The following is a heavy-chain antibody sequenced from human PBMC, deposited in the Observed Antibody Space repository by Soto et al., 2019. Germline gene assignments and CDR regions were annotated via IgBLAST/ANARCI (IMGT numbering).Heavy chain of an antibody. CDR2: ISGSGGST. D-gene: IGHD3-22*01. Sequence: GGSLRLSCASSGFTFSSYAMSWVRQAPGKGLEWVSAISGSGGSTYYADSVKGRFTISRNNSKNTLYLQMNSLRAEDTAVYYCAKDPMIVVVSDYWGQGTLVTVSS. J-gene: IGHJ4*02. V-gene: IGHV3-23*01. CDR3: AKDPMIVVVSDY. CDR1: GFTFSSYA.